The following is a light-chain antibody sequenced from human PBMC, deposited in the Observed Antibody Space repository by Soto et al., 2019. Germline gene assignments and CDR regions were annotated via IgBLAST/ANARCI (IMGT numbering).Light chain of an antibody. CDR3: RSYAGSYTVI. J-gene: IGLJ2*01. V-gene: IGLV2-11*01. CDR2: DVS. Sequence: QSVLTQPRSVSGSPGQSVTISCTGSSSDVGGYNYVSWYKQHPGKAPKVMIYDVSKRPSGVPDRFSGSKSGNTASLTISGLQAEDEADYYCRSYAGSYTVIFGGGTNVTVL. CDR1: SSDVGGYNY.